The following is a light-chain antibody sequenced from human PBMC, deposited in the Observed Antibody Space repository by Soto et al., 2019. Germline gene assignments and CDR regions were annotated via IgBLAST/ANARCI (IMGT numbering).Light chain of an antibody. J-gene: IGKJ5*01. Sequence: EIVMTQSPATLSVSPGETATLSCRASQSVSNNVAWYQQKPGQAPRLLILGASTRATGIPARFSGSGSGTDFTLTISSLEPEDFAVYYCQQRSNWPPYTFGQGTRLEIK. CDR2: GAS. CDR1: QSVSNN. V-gene: IGKV3-15*01. CDR3: QQRSNWPPYT.